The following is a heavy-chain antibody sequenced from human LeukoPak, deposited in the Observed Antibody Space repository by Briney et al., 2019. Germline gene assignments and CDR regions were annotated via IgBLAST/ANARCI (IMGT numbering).Heavy chain of an antibody. CDR3: AKPRYTYGTYYFDY. Sequence: PGGSLRLSCAASGFTFSNYGMHWVRQAPGKGLEWVAVISYDGSNKYYADSVKGRFTISRDNSKNTLFLQINSLRAEDTAVYYCAKPRYTYGTYYFDYWGQGTLVTVSS. D-gene: IGHD5-18*01. V-gene: IGHV3-30*18. CDR1: GFTFSNYG. CDR2: ISYDGSNK. J-gene: IGHJ4*02.